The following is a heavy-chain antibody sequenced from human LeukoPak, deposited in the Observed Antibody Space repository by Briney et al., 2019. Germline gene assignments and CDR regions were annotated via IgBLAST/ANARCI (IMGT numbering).Heavy chain of an antibody. CDR1: GYSFTDHW. CDR2: INPVDSET. D-gene: IGHD2-2*01. J-gene: IGHJ4*02. CDR3: ARQGSSTTSWQTIDY. V-gene: IGHV5-51*01. Sequence: GESLKISCQGSGYSFTDHWIAWVRPLPGKGLECMGIINPVDSETRYSPSFQGQVTISVDKSITTASLQWSSLRASDTAMYYCARQGSSTTSWQTIDYWGQGTLVSVSS.